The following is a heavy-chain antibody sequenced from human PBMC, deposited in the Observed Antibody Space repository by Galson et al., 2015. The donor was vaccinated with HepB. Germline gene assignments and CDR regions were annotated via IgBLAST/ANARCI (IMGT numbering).Heavy chain of an antibody. CDR2: IWYDGSE. D-gene: IGHD3-10*01. J-gene: IGHJ4*02. Sequence: SLRLSCAASGFTFNTYDMHWVRQAPGKGLEWVAVIWYDGSEYYVDSVKGRFTISRDNSKNTPYLQMNSLRAEDTAVYYCAGDGRITMVRGVIDYWGQGTLVTVSS. CDR1: GFTFNTYD. CDR3: AGDGRITMVRGVIDY. V-gene: IGHV3-33*01.